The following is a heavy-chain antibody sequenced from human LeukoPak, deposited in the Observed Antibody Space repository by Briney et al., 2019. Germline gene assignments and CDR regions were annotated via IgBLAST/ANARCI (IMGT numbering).Heavy chain of an antibody. CDR3: AKEAIYYDSSGYYYLDPYFDY. V-gene: IGHV3-23*01. J-gene: IGHJ4*02. D-gene: IGHD3-22*01. Sequence: GGSLRLSCAASGFIFNSYAMSWVRQAPGKGLEWVSAISGSGGSTYYADSVKGRFTISRDNSKNTLYLQMNSLRAEDTAVYYCAKEAIYYDSSGYYYLDPYFDYWGQGTLVTVSS. CDR1: GFIFNSYA. CDR2: ISGSGGST.